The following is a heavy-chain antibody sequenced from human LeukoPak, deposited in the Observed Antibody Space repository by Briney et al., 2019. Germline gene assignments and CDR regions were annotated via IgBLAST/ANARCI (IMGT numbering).Heavy chain of an antibody. CDR2: ISGSGGSK. CDR3: AKDQYLSGRGWETYLISN. V-gene: IGHV3-23*01. CDR1: GITFSSHA. J-gene: IGHJ4*02. Sequence: GGSLRLSCAASGITFSSHAMNWVRQAPGKGLQWVSRISGSGGSKNYAASVQGRFTISRDNSMDTLYLQMNSLRPEDAAVYYCAKDQYLSGRGWETYLISNWGRGTLVTVSS. D-gene: IGHD1-26*01.